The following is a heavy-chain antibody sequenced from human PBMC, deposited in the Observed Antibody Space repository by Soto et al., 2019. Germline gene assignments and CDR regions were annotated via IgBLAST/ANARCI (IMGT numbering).Heavy chain of an antibody. CDR2: ISAYNGNT. Sequence: GASVKVSCKASGYTFTSYGISWVRQAPGQGLEWMGWISAYNGNTNYAQKLQGRVTMTTDTSTSTAYMELRSLRSDDTAVYYCARDRFSSYGDSMNWFDPWGQGTLVTVSS. J-gene: IGHJ5*02. CDR3: ARDRFSSYGDSMNWFDP. D-gene: IGHD4-17*01. V-gene: IGHV1-18*01. CDR1: GYTFTSYG.